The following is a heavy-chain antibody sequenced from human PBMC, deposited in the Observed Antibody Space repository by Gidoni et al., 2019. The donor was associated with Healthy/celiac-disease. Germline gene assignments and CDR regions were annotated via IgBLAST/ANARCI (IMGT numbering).Heavy chain of an antibody. CDR1: GGSFSGDY. V-gene: IGHV4-34*01. D-gene: IGHD2-8*01. J-gene: IGHJ4*02. CDR2: INHSGST. Sequence: QVQLQQWGAGLLKPSETLSLTCAVYGGSFSGDYWSWLRQPTGKGLEWIGEINHSGSTNYNQYTKSRVTISVDTSKNQFSLKLSSVTAADTAGYYCARGRLNPGAPFDYWGQGTLVTVSS. CDR3: ARGRLNPGAPFDY.